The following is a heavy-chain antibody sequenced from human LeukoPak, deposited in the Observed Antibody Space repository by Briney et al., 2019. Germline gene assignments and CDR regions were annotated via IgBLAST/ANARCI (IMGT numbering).Heavy chain of an antibody. V-gene: IGHV3-9*01. CDR3: AKWTSYYYDSSGYFDY. J-gene: IGHJ4*02. CDR2: ISWNSGRR. CDR1: GFMFDDYA. Sequence: GGSLRLSCAASGFMFDDYAMHWVRQAPGKGLEWVSGISWNSGRRGYADSVEGRFTISRDNAKNSLYLQMNSLRAGDTALYYCAKWTSYYYDSSGYFDYWGQGTLVTVSS. D-gene: IGHD3-22*01.